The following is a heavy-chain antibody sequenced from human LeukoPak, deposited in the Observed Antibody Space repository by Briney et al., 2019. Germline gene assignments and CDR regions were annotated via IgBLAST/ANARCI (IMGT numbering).Heavy chain of an antibody. V-gene: IGHV1-3*01. CDR3: ASHYGSGNPVDY. CDR1: GYTFTSYA. Sequence: ASVKVSCKASGYTFTSYAMHWVRQAPGQRLEWMGWINAGNDNTKYSQKFQGRVTITRDTSASTAYMELSSLRPEDTAVYYCASHYGSGNPVDYWGQGTLVTVSS. J-gene: IGHJ4*02. CDR2: INAGNDNT. D-gene: IGHD3-10*01.